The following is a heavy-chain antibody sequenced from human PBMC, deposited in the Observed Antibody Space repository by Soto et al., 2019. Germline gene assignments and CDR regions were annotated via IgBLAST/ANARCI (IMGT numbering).Heavy chain of an antibody. Sequence: QVQLQESGPGLVKPSETLSLTCTVSGGSVSSGSYYWSWIRQPPGKGLEWIGYIYYTGSTNYNPSLKSRVTISVDTSNNQFSLRLSSVTAADTAVYFCARTKGPGDQDYWGQGTLVTVSS. D-gene: IGHD7-27*01. CDR3: ARTKGPGDQDY. V-gene: IGHV4-61*01. J-gene: IGHJ4*02. CDR2: IYYTGST. CDR1: GGSVSSGSYY.